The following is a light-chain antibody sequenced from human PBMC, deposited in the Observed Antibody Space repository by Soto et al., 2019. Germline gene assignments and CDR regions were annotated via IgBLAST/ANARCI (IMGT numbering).Light chain of an antibody. CDR1: NIGSKS. J-gene: IGLJ1*01. Sequence: SYELTQPPSVSVAPGKTARITCGGNNIGSKSVHWYQQKPGQAPVLVIYYDSDRPSGIPERVSGSNSGNTATLTISRVEAGDEADYYCQVWDSSSDHVFGTGTKLTVL. V-gene: IGLV3-21*04. CDR3: QVWDSSSDHV. CDR2: YDS.